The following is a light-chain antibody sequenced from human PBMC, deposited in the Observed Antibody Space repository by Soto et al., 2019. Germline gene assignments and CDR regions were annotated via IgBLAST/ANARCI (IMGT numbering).Light chain of an antibody. J-gene: IGKJ1*01. CDR2: KAS. Sequence: DIQMTQSPSTLSASVGDRVTISCRASQFISSWLAWYRQKPGKAPKVLIYKASTLQSGVPSRFSGSGSGTEFTLTISSLQPDDFATYYCQHYITYSRTFGQGTRVEIK. CDR3: QHYITYSRT. CDR1: QFISSW. V-gene: IGKV1-5*03.